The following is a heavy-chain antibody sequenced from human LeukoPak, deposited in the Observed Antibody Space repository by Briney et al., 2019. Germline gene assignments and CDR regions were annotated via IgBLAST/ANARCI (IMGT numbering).Heavy chain of an antibody. Sequence: SETLSLTCAVSGGSISSSNWWSWVRQPPGKGLEWIGSIYYSGSTYYNPSLKSRVTISVDTSKNQFSLKLSSVTAADTAVYYCATTLFPHASDYWGQGTLVTVSS. J-gene: IGHJ4*02. CDR2: IYYSGST. D-gene: IGHD2-15*01. V-gene: IGHV4-39*01. CDR3: ATTLFPHASDY. CDR1: GGSISSSNW.